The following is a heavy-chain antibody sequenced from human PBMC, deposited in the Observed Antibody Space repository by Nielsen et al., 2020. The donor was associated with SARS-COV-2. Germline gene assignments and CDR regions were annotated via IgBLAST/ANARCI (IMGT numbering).Heavy chain of an antibody. D-gene: IGHD3-10*01. CDR2: IYPGDSDT. V-gene: IGHV5-51*01. Sequence: VRQMPGKGLEWMRIIYPGDSDTRYSPSFQGQVTISADKSISTAYLQWSSLKASDTAMYYCARLLVRGCPPAYYYYGMDVWGQGTTVTVSS. J-gene: IGHJ6*02. CDR3: ARLLVRGCPPAYYYYGMDV.